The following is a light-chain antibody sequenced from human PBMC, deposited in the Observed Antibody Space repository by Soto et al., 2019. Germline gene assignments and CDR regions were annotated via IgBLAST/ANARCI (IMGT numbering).Light chain of an antibody. CDR2: KAS. J-gene: IGKJ2*03. CDR3: QQYNNYYS. CDR1: QSISWW. V-gene: IGKV1-5*03. Sequence: DIQMTQSPSTLSASVGDIVTITCRASQSISWWLAWYQLKPGKAPKLLIYKASSLESGVPSRFSGSGSGTEFSLTISNLQPDDFATYYCQQYNNYYSFGQGTKLEIK.